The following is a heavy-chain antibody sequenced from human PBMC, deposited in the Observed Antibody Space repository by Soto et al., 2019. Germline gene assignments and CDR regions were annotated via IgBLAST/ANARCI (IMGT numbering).Heavy chain of an antibody. CDR1: GFSLTNYS. J-gene: IGHJ4*02. Sequence: GYLRLSCAGSGFSLTNYSMSWVRQAPGKGLEWVSTITGSGGSTYYADSVRGRFTISRDNSKNTLYLEMNSLRAEDTAVYYCARRTNGYFAYWGQGALVTVSS. V-gene: IGHV3-23*01. CDR3: ARRTNGYFAY. D-gene: IGHD2-8*01. CDR2: ITGSGGST.